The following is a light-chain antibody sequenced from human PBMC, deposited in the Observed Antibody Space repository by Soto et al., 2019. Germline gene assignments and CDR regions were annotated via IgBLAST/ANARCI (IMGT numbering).Light chain of an antibody. CDR2: HAS. CDR3: LQLNSYPLT. Sequence: DIQLTQSPSFLSASVGDRVTITCRASQGISSYLAWYQQKPGKAPKLLIYHASSLQSGVPPRFSGSGSGTDFTLTISSLQPEDCATYYCLQLNSYPLTFGGGTKVEIK. CDR1: QGISSY. J-gene: IGKJ4*01. V-gene: IGKV1-9*01.